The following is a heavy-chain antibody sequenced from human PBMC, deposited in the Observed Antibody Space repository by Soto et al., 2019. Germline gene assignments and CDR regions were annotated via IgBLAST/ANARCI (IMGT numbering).Heavy chain of an antibody. Sequence: QVQLVQSGAEVKKPGSSVKVSCKASGGTFSSYAISWVRQAPGQGLEWMGGIIPIFGTANYAQKFQGRVTITADESTSTAYMELSSLRSEDTAVYYCARDVLLWFGDSVGGGFDYWGQGTLVTVSS. CDR1: GGTFSSYA. CDR2: IIPIFGTA. D-gene: IGHD3-10*01. CDR3: ARDVLLWFGDSVGGGFDY. V-gene: IGHV1-69*01. J-gene: IGHJ4*02.